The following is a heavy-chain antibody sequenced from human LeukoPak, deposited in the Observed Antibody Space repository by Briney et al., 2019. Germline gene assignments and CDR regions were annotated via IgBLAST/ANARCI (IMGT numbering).Heavy chain of an antibody. CDR3: ARWHSSGGIDP. CDR2: INHSGST. CDR1: AGSFSGYY. Sequence: SETLSLTCAVYAGSFSGYYWSWIRQPPGKGLEWIGEINHSGSTNYNPSLKSRVTISVDTSKNQFSLKLSSVTAADTAVYYCARWHSSGGIDPWGQGTLVTVSS. J-gene: IGHJ5*02. D-gene: IGHD3-10*01. V-gene: IGHV4-34*01.